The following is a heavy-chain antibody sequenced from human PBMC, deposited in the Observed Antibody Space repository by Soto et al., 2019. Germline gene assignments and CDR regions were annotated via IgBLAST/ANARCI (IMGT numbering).Heavy chain of an antibody. D-gene: IGHD6-19*01. V-gene: IGHV3-74*01. CDR3: ARVKAVAGRRVYYYYYGMDV. Sequence: EVQLVESGGGLVQPGGSLRLSCAASGFTFSSYWMHWVRQAPGKGLVWVSRINSDGSSTSYADSVKGRFTISRDNAKNTLYLQMNSLRAEDTAVYYCARVKAVAGRRVYYYYYGMDVWGQGTTVTVSS. J-gene: IGHJ6*02. CDR1: GFTFSSYW. CDR2: INSDGSST.